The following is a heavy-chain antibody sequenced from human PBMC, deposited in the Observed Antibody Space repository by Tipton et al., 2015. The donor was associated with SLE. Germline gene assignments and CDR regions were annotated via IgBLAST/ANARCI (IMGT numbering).Heavy chain of an antibody. D-gene: IGHD2-2*01. V-gene: IGHV4-59*12. Sequence: TLSLTCTVSGGSISSYYWSWIRQPPGKGLEWIGYIYYSGSTNYNPSLKSRVTISVDTSKNQFSLKLSSVTAADTAVYYCARGGIVVPAAISLDYWGQGTLVTVSS. CDR2: IYYSGST. CDR3: ARGGIVVPAAISLDY. J-gene: IGHJ4*02. CDR1: GGSISSYY.